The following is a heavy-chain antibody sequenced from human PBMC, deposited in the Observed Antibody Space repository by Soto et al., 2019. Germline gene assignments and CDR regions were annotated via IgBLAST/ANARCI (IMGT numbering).Heavy chain of an antibody. CDR2: IYYSGST. CDR3: ARLYGDYLNY. Sequence: SETLSLTCTVSGGSISSYYWSWIRQPPGKGLEWIGYIYYSGSTNYNPSLKGRVTISVDTSKNQFSLKLSSVTAADTAVYYCARLYGDYLNYWGQGTLVTVSS. V-gene: IGHV4-59*08. CDR1: GGSISSYY. J-gene: IGHJ4*02. D-gene: IGHD4-17*01.